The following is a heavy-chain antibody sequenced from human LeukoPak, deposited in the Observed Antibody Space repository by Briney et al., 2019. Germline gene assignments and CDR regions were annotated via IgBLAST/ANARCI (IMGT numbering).Heavy chain of an antibody. D-gene: IGHD2/OR15-2a*01. J-gene: IGHJ4*02. CDR3: ARGLRNRSPFDY. CDR1: GGSFSGYY. Sequence: SETLSLTCAVYGGSFSGYYWSWIRQPPGKGLEWIGEINHSGSTNYNPSLKSRVTISVDTSKNQFSLKLSSVIAADTAVYYCARGLRNRSPFDYWGQGTLVTVSS. CDR2: INHSGST. V-gene: IGHV4-34*01.